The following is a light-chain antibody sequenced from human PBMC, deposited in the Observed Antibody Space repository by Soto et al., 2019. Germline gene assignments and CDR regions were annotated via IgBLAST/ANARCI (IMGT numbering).Light chain of an antibody. Sequence: EIGLTQSPGTLSLSPGERATLSCRASQSVSSSYLAWYQQKPGQAPRLLIYGASSRATGIPDRFSGSGSGTDFTLTISRLEPEDFAVYYCQQYGSSPTWTFGQGTKVDI. J-gene: IGKJ1*01. CDR1: QSVSSSY. CDR2: GAS. CDR3: QQYGSSPTWT. V-gene: IGKV3-20*01.